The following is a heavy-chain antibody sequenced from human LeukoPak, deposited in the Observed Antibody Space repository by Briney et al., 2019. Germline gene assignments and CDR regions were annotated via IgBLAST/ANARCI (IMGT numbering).Heavy chain of an antibody. Sequence: ASVKVSCKASGYTFTGYYMHWVRQAPGQGLEWMGRINPNSGGTNYAQKFQGRVTMTRDTSISTAYMELSRLRSDDTAVYYCAREYISTWSFDNWGQGTLVTVSS. V-gene: IGHV1-2*06. CDR1: GYTFTGYY. CDR3: AREYISTWSFDN. CDR2: INPNSGGT. J-gene: IGHJ4*02. D-gene: IGHD6-13*01.